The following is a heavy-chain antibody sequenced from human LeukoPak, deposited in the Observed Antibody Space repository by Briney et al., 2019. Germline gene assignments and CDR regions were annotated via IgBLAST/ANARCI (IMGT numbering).Heavy chain of an antibody. CDR1: GFIFNNYW. Sequence: AGGSLRLSCAASGFIFNNYWMTWVRQAPGKGLAWVANIKQDGSEKYYVDSVKGRFTISRDNVKNLLSLQMSSLRGEDTAVYFCARVNPLLAPGAFGIWGQGTMVAVSS. CDR3: ARVNPLLAPGAFGI. J-gene: IGHJ3*02. CDR2: IKQDGSEK. V-gene: IGHV3-7*01. D-gene: IGHD2-15*01.